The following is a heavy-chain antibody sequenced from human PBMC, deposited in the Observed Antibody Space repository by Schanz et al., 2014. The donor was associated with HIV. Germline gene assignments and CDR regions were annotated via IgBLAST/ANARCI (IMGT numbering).Heavy chain of an antibody. V-gene: IGHV1-2*02. CDR3: ATGGTMGYFES. CDR1: GHIFTGYL. D-gene: IGHD1-7*01. CDR2: INPNSGAT. J-gene: IGHJ4*02. Sequence: QVQLVQSGAEVKEPGASVKVSCKPYGHIFTGYLMHWVRQAPGQGLEWMGWINPNSGATDSAQKFQGRVTMTRDTSISTAFMELSSLRSDDTAVYFCATGGTMGYFESWGQGTLVTVSS.